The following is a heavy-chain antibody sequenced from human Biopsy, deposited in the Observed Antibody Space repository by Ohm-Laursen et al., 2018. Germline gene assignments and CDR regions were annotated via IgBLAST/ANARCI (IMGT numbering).Heavy chain of an antibody. J-gene: IGHJ5*02. CDR1: GGSVSSNTNY. V-gene: IGHV4-39*01. CDR2: IFYSGII. CDR3: ARHPTGFWFDP. Sequence: TLSLTCTVSGGSVSSNTNYWAWIRKPPGKGLEWIGSIFYSGIIYYNPSLKIRVSISVDTSKNQFSLNLNSVTAADTAVYYCARHPTGFWFDPWGQGTLVIVSS.